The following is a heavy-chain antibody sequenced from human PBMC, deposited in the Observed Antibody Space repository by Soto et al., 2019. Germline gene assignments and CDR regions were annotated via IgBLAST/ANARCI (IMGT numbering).Heavy chain of an antibody. V-gene: IGHV1-69*01. Sequence: QVQLAQSGAEVKKPGSSVKVSCKASGGTFSSYAISWVRQAPGQGLEWMGGIIPIFGTANYAQKFQGRVTITADESTSTAYMELSSLRSEDTAVYYCARDPLSRDGYNWDYYYYYGMDVWGQGTTVTVSS. CDR3: ARDPLSRDGYNWDYYYYYGMDV. D-gene: IGHD5-12*01. J-gene: IGHJ6*02. CDR1: GGTFSSYA. CDR2: IIPIFGTA.